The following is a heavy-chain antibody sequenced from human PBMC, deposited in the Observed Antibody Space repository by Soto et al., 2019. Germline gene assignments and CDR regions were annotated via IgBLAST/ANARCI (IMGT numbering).Heavy chain of an antibody. Sequence: QVQLQESGPGRVKPSETLSLTCTVSGDSVRSGSFYWSWIRQPPGKGLEWIGYIYYTGRTSYNPSLKSRVTISIDPSKNPFALNLTSVTAADTAIYYCARDSTAFVFDYWGQGALVTVSS. V-gene: IGHV4-61*03. CDR2: IYYTGRT. CDR1: GDSVRSGSFY. J-gene: IGHJ4*02. D-gene: IGHD2-2*01. CDR3: ARDSTAFVFDY.